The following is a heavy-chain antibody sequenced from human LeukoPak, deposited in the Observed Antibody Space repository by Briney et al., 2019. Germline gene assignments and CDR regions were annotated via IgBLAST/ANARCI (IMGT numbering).Heavy chain of an antibody. CDR3: ARDQGYSGYGLFDY. D-gene: IGHD5-12*01. V-gene: IGHV3-30*04. CDR2: MSYDGSNK. Sequence: GGSLRLSCAASGFTFSSYAMHWVRQAPGKGLEWVAVMSYDGSNKYYADSVKGRFTISRDNSKNTLYLQMNSLRAEDTAVYYCARDQGYSGYGLFDYWGQGTLVTVSS. CDR1: GFTFSSYA. J-gene: IGHJ4*02.